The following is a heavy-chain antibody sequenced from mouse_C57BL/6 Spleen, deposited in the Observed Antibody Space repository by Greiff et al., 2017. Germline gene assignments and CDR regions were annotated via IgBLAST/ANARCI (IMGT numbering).Heavy chain of an antibody. CDR2: LDPSDSYT. V-gene: IGHV1-50*01. Sequence: QVQLQQSGAELVKPGASVKLSCKASGYTFTSYWMQWVKQRPGPGLEWIGELDPSDSYTNYNQKFKGTATLTVDTSSSTAYMQLSSLTSEDSAVYYCARWDYSNYVGFAYWGQGTLVTVAA. D-gene: IGHD2-5*01. CDR3: ARWDYSNYVGFAY. J-gene: IGHJ3*01. CDR1: GYTFTSYW.